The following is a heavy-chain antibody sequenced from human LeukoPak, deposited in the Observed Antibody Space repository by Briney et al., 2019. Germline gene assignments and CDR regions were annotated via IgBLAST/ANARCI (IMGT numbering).Heavy chain of an antibody. CDR1: GGSFSGYY. J-gene: IGHJ4*02. V-gene: IGHV4-34*01. D-gene: IGHD3-16*01. Sequence: SETLSLTCAVYGGSFSGYYWSWIRQPPGKGLEWIGEINHSGSTNYNPSLKSRVTISVDTSKNQFSLKLSSVTAADTAVYYCARGPLGDYWGQGTLVTVSS. CDR2: INHSGST. CDR3: ARGPLGDY.